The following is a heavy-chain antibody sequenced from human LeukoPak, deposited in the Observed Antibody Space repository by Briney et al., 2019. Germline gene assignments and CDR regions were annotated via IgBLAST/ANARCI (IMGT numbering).Heavy chain of an antibody. CDR3: ARAPEWLIFDY. J-gene: IGHJ4*02. CDR1: GFTVSSNY. Sequence: PGGSLRLSCAASGFTVSSNYMSWVRQAPGKGLEWVSVIYSGGSTYYADSVKGRFTISRRNPKNTLYLQMNSLRAEDTAVYYCARAPEWLIFDYWGQGTLVTVSS. D-gene: IGHD6-19*01. CDR2: IYSGGST. V-gene: IGHV3-53*04.